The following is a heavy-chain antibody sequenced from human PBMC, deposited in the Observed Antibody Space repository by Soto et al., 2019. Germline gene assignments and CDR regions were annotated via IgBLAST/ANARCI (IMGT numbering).Heavy chain of an antibody. D-gene: IGHD1-1*01. Sequence: LRLSCAASGFTFSDHYMSWIRQAPGKGLEWIGYSSNSGSFTRYADSVKGRFSISRDNAKNSLYLQINSLRGDDTAIYYCVRSGDNYNLLDYWGQGTPVTVS. V-gene: IGHV3-11*06. J-gene: IGHJ4*02. CDR1: GFTFSDHY. CDR2: SSNSGSFT. CDR3: VRSGDNYNLLDY.